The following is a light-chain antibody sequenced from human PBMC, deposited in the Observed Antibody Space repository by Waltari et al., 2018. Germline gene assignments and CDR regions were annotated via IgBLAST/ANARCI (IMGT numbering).Light chain of an antibody. Sequence: QLVLTQSPSASASLGASVKLPCTLSSGHSSNVIAWLQQQPGKGPRYLMKVNSDGSHSKGDKIPDRFSGSSSGAEHFLTISSLQSEDEADYYCQTGGHGTWVFGGGTKLTVL. CDR1: SGHSSNV. J-gene: IGLJ3*02. CDR2: VNSDGSH. CDR3: QTGGHGTWV. V-gene: IGLV4-69*01.